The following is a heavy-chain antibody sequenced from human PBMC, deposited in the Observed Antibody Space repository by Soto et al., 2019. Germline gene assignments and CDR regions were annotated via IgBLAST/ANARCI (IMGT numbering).Heavy chain of an antibody. D-gene: IGHD5-18*01. CDR3: ANRDTSMVTRYYYAKYV. CDR1: GLTLSSYA. Sequence: GGSLRLSCAASGLTLSSYAMSWVSQAPGKGLERVTAISGSGGNTYYADSVKGRFTIARDNTKKTLYLQKNSLSTADTAVQYSANRDTSMVTRYYYAKYVCGQRTTVTFSS. J-gene: IGHJ6*02. CDR2: ISGSGGNT. V-gene: IGHV3-23*01.